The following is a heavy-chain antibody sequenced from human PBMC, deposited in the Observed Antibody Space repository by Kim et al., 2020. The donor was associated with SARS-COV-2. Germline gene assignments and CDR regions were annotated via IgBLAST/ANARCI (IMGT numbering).Heavy chain of an antibody. CDR3: ARGGDFWSGYYRGDFRVSGFDY. V-gene: IGHV3-48*04. Sequence: GGSLRLSCAASGFTFSSYSMNWVRQAPGKGLEWVSYISSSSSTIYYADSVKGRFTISRDNAKNSLYLQMNSLRAEDTAVYYCARGGDFWSGYYRGDFRVSGFDYWGQGTLVTVSS. CDR2: ISSSSSTI. J-gene: IGHJ4*02. D-gene: IGHD3-3*01. CDR1: GFTFSSYS.